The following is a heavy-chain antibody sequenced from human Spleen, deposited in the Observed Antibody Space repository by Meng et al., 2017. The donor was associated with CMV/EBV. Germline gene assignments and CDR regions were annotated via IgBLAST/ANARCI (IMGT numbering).Heavy chain of an antibody. CDR1: GFTFSSYA. J-gene: IGHJ4*02. Sequence: GGSLRLSCAASGFTFSSYAMSWVRQAPGKGLEWVAFIRYDGSPQYYGDAVKGRFTISRDISKNTLYLEVNSLRREDTAVYYCGRDLSLQVDYWGPGTLVTVSS. CDR2: IRYDGSPQ. V-gene: IGHV3-30*02. CDR3: GRDLSLQVDY.